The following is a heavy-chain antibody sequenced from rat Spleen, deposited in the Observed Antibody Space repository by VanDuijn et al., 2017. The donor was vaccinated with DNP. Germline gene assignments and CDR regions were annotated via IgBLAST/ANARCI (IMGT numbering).Heavy chain of an antibody. CDR1: DYSITNNY. Sequence: EVQLQESGPGLVKPSQSLSLTCSVTDYSITNNYWAWIRKFPGNKMEWMGYINYSGSTGYNPSLKSRISITRDTSKNQFFLRVNSVTTEDTATYYCARSGYNTDYYHLGAYWGQGTLVTVSS. CDR2: INYSGST. CDR3: ARSGYNTDYYHLGAY. D-gene: IGHD1-6*01. J-gene: IGHJ3*01. V-gene: IGHV3-1*01.